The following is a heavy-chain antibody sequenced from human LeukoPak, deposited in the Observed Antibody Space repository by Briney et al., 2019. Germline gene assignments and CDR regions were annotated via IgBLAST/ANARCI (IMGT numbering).Heavy chain of an antibody. Sequence: PSETLSLTCTVSGGSISSYYWTWIRQPAGKGLGWIGRIYTSGSTHYNPSLKSRITMSVDTSKNQFFLSLSSVTAADTAVYYCARWSFDSLSARGYMDVWGKGTTVTISS. J-gene: IGHJ6*03. D-gene: IGHD3-9*01. CDR2: IYTSGST. V-gene: IGHV4-4*07. CDR1: GGSISSYY. CDR3: ARWSFDSLSARGYMDV.